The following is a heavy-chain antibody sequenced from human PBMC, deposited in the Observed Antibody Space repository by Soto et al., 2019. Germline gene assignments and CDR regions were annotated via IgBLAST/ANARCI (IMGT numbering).Heavy chain of an antibody. D-gene: IGHD6-13*01. CDR2: TNHSGST. Sequence: QVQLQQWGAGLLKPSETLSLTCAVYGGSFSGYYWSWIRQPPGKGLEWNGETNHSGSTNYNPSLKSRVTISVDTSKNQFSLNLSSVTAADTAVYYCAGGRGRQQLVMSYYYGMDVWGQGTTVTVSS. CDR3: AGGRGRQQLVMSYYYGMDV. J-gene: IGHJ6*02. V-gene: IGHV4-34*01. CDR1: GGSFSGYY.